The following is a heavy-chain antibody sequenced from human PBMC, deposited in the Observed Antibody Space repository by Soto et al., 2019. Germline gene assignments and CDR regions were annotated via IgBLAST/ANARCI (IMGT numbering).Heavy chain of an antibody. CDR3: ARALPIVGATINDCFDL. V-gene: IGHV1-18*01. CDR1: GYTFTSYG. Sequence: QVQLVQSGAEVKKPGASVKVSCKASGYTFTSYGISWVRQAPGQGLEWMGWISAYNGNTNYAQKLQGGDTITNNESTSPAYMELRSLRSDDTPVYYCARALPIVGATINDCFDLWGQGTLVTASS. D-gene: IGHD1-26*01. J-gene: IGHJ5*02. CDR2: ISAYNGNT.